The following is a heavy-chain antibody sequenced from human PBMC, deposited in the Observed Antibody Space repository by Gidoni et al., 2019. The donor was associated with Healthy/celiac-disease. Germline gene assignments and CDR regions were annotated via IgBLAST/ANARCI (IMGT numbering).Heavy chain of an antibody. CDR2: T. V-gene: IGHV3-15*01. J-gene: IGHJ4*02. CDR3: IAVAGSFDY. Sequence: TDYAAPVKGRFTISRDDSKNTLYLQMNSLKTEDTAVYYCIAVAGSFDYWGQGTLVTVSS. D-gene: IGHD6-19*01.